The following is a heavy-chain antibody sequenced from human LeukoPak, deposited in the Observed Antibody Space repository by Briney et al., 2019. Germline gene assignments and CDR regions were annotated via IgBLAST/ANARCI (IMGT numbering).Heavy chain of an antibody. V-gene: IGHV4-38-2*02. CDR2: IYYSGST. Sequence: SETLSLTCTVSGYSISSGYYWGWIRQPPGKGLEWIGSIYYSGSTYYNPSLKSRVTISVDTSKNQFSLKLSPVTAADTAVYYCASPSAGNCSGGSCYGLSYFQHWGQGTLVTVSS. D-gene: IGHD2-15*01. CDR1: GYSISSGYY. J-gene: IGHJ1*01. CDR3: ASPSAGNCSGGSCYGLSYFQH.